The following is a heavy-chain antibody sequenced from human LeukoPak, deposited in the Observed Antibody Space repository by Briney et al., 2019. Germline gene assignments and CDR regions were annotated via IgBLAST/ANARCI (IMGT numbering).Heavy chain of an antibody. V-gene: IGHV6-1*01. CDR1: GDTLSRYSGS. D-gene: IGHD3/OR15-3a*01. Sequence: SQTLSLTCAISGDTLSRYSGSWDWIRQSPSRGLEWLGRTCYRSQWYTDYVTSVKSRITINADTSENHFSLQLNSVTPEDTAVYYCVRWTDGCCFDSWGQGTLVTVSS. CDR2: TCYRSQWYT. J-gene: IGHJ4*02. CDR3: VRWTDGCCFDS.